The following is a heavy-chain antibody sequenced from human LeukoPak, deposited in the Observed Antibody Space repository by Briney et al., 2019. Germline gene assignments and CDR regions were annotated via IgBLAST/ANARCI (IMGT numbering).Heavy chain of an antibody. D-gene: IGHD3-3*01. V-gene: IGHV4-59*01. CDR3: ARLRFLEWFDAFDI. CDR2: IYYSGGT. J-gene: IGHJ3*02. Sequence: SETLSLTCTVSGGSISSYYWSWIRQPPGKGLEWIGYIYYSGGTNYNPSLKSRVTISVDTSKNQFSLKLSSVTAADTAVYYCARLRFLEWFDAFDIWGQGTMVTVSS. CDR1: GGSISSYY.